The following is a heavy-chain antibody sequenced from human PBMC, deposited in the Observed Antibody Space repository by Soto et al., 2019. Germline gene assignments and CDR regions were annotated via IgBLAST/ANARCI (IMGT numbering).Heavy chain of an antibody. D-gene: IGHD3-10*01. CDR2: IYYSGST. V-gene: IGHV4-59*08. J-gene: IGHJ6*03. CDR1: GGSISSYY. CDR3: ARLSGSGSYNPEYYYYMDV. Sequence: QVQLQESGPGLVKPSETLSLTCTVSGGSISSYYWSWIRQPPEKGLAWIGYIYYSGSTNYNPSLKSRVTISVDTSKNQFSLKLSSVTAADTAVYYCARLSGSGSYNPEYYYYMDVWGRGTTVTVSS.